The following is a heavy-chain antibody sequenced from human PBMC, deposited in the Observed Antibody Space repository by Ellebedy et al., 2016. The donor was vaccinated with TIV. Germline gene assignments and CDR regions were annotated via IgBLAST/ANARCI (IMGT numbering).Heavy chain of an antibody. CDR1: GGSISYYY. CDR2: IYYSGST. V-gene: IGHV4-59*01. CDR3: ARGVVSSVLGGMDA. J-gene: IGHJ6*02. Sequence: PSETLSLTCTVSGGSISYYYWSWIRQPPGKGLEWIGYIYYSGSTNYNPSLKSRVTMSVDTSKNQFSLKRSSVTAADTAVYYCARGVVSSVLGGMDAWGQGTTVSVSS. D-gene: IGHD2-2*01.